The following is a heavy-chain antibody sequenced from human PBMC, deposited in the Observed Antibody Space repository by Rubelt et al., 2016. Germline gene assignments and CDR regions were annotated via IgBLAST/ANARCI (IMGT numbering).Heavy chain of an antibody. V-gene: IGHV3-15*01. CDR3: TTDEGGPRY. J-gene: IGHJ4*02. D-gene: IGHD2-15*01. CDR2: VKSKPNGGTT. Sequence: EVQLVESGGGLVQPGGSLRLSCAASGFTFTNSWMGWVRLAPGKGLEWVGRVKSKPNGGTTDYAAPVKGRFTISRDDSKNILYLQMRSLKTEDRGAYVCTTDEGGPRYWGQGTLVTVSS. CDR1: GFTFTNSW.